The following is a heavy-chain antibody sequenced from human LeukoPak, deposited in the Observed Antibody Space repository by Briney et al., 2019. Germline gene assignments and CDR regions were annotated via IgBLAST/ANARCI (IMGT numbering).Heavy chain of an antibody. CDR3: ARGSIAAAGLTYFDY. V-gene: IGHV4-39*07. Sequence: SETLSLTCTGSGGSISSSSYYWGWIRQPPGKGLEWIGSIYYSGSTYYNPSLKSRVTISVDTSKNQFSLKLRSVTAADTAVYYCARGSIAAAGLTYFDYWGQGTLVTVSS. D-gene: IGHD6-13*01. J-gene: IGHJ4*02. CDR1: GGSISSSSYY. CDR2: IYYSGST.